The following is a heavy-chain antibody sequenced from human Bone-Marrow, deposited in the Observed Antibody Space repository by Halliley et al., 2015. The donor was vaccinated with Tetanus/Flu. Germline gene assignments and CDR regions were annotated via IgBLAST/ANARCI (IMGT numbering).Heavy chain of an antibody. J-gene: IGHJ4*02. CDR2: ANTR. CDR3: AKGKYNSGGSVFDN. V-gene: IGHV3-23*05. Sequence: ANTRYYADSVRGRFTISRDNSENTVSLRMDSLRDEDTAVYYCAKGKYNSGGSVFDNWGQGILVTVAT. D-gene: IGHD5-12*01.